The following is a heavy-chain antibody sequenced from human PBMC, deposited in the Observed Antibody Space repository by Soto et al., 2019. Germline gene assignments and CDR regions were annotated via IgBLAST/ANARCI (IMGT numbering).Heavy chain of an antibody. CDR3: ARERGDIVAH. CDR2: ISNSGRTI. CDR1: GFSFSDDY. V-gene: IGHV3-11*01. Sequence: EGSLRLSCAASGFSFSDDYMSWIRQAPGKGLEWVSYISNSGRTISYVDSVKGRFTISRDNAKNSLYLQMTGLRAEDTAVYYCARERGDIVAHWGQGTLVTVSS. J-gene: IGHJ4*02. D-gene: IGHD2-15*01.